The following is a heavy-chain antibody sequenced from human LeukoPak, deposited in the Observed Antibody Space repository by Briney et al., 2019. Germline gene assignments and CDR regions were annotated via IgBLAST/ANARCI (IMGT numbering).Heavy chain of an antibody. CDR2: IHPNSGGT. CDR1: GYTFTGYY. Sequence: ASVKVSCKASGYTFTGYYMHRVRQAPGQGLEWMGWIHPNSGGTNYAQKFQGSVTMPRDAARSGAYMELSRLRSDDAAVYYCARTPYYDFWSGYYSASFDPWGQGTLVTVSS. J-gene: IGHJ5*02. CDR3: ARTPYYDFWSGYYSASFDP. V-gene: IGHV1-2*02. D-gene: IGHD3-3*01.